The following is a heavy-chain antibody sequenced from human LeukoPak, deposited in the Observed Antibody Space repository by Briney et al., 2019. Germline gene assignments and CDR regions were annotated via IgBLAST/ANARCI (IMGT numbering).Heavy chain of an antibody. Sequence: SETLSLTCTVSGGSISSYYWSWIRQPPGKGLEWIGYIYYSGSTNCNPSLKSRVTISVDTSKNQFSLKLSSVTAADTAVYYCARDRAYFDYWGQGTLATVSS. CDR2: IYYSGST. CDR1: GGSISSYY. CDR3: ARDRAYFDY. V-gene: IGHV4-59*01. J-gene: IGHJ4*02.